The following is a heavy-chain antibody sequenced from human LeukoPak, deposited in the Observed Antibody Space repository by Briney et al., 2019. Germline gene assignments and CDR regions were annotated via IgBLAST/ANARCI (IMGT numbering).Heavy chain of an antibody. CDR2: ISSSGSTI. V-gene: IGHV3-11*01. D-gene: IGHD3-22*01. CDR1: GFTFSDYY. CDR3: ARAAYYYDSSGYRP. J-gene: IGHJ5*02. Sequence: GGSLRLSCAASGFTFSDYYMSWIRQAPGKGLEWVSYISSSGSTIYYADFVKGRFTISGDNAKNSLYLQMNSLRAEDTAVYYCARAAYYYDSSGYRPWGQGTLVTVSS.